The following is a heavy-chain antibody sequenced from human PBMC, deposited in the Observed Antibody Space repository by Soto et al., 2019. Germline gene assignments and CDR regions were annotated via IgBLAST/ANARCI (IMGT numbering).Heavy chain of an antibody. CDR2: IYDSVNT. J-gene: IGHJ4*02. V-gene: IGHV4-31*03. Sequence: SETLSLTCTVSGDSLSSGGHCWSWIRQHPGKGLEWIGHIYDSVNTYYSPSLRSRVTISADMSKNQFSLNLRSVTAADTAVYYCARVDHRGYFAILTDYWGQGTLVTVSS. D-gene: IGHD3-9*01. CDR1: GDSLSSGGHC. CDR3: ARVDHRGYFAILTDY.